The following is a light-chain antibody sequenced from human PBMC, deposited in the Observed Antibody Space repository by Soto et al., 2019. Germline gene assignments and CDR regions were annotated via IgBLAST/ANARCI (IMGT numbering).Light chain of an antibody. J-gene: IGLJ3*02. CDR3: SSFAGSNEVV. V-gene: IGLV2-8*01. CDR2: EVS. Sequence: QSALTQPPSASGSPGQSVTISCTGTSSDVGAYHYVSWYQQHPGKAPKVMIFEVSKRPSGVPDRFSGSKSGNTASLTVSGLQAEDEADYYCSSFAGSNEVVFGGGTKLTVL. CDR1: SSDVGAYHY.